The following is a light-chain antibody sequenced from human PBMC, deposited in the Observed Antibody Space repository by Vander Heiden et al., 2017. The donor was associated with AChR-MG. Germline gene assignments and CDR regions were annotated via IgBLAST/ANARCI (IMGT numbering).Light chain of an antibody. V-gene: IGLV2-14*03. CDR3: SSYTTSSTWV. Sequence: QSALTQPASVSGSPGQSITISCTGASSAVGAYDYVSWYLQHPGKAPKLMIYDVSNRPSGVSSRFSGSKSGNTASLTISGLQAEDEADYYCSSYTTSSTWVFGGGTKLTVL. CDR1: SSAVGAYDY. J-gene: IGLJ3*02. CDR2: DVS.